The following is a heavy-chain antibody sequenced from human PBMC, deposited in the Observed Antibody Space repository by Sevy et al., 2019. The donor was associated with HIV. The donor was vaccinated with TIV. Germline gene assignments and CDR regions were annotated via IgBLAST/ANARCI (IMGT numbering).Heavy chain of an antibody. Sequence: GGSLRLSCAASGFAFSSYSMNWVCQAPGKGLESVSYISSSSSTIYYADSVKGRFTISRDNAKNSLYLQMNSLRDEDTAVYYCARGGPKYYDFWSGYPPFDYWGQGTLVTVSS. CDR2: ISSSSSTI. CDR3: ARGGPKYYDFWSGYPPFDY. CDR1: GFAFSSYS. J-gene: IGHJ4*02. V-gene: IGHV3-48*02. D-gene: IGHD3-3*01.